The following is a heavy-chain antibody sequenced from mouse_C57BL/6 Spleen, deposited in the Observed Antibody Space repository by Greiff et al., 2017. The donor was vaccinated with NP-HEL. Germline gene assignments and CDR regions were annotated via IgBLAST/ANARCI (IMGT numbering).Heavy chain of an antibody. Sequence: EVHLVESEGGLVQPGSSMKLSCTASGFTFSDYYMAWVRQVPEKGLEWVANINHDGSSTYYLDSLKSRFIISRDNAKTILYLQMSSLKSEDTATYYCAREYDGPYGGFAYWGQGTLVTVSA. D-gene: IGHD2-3*01. CDR1: GFTFSDYY. J-gene: IGHJ3*01. CDR2: INHDGSST. CDR3: AREYDGPYGGFAY. V-gene: IGHV5-16*01.